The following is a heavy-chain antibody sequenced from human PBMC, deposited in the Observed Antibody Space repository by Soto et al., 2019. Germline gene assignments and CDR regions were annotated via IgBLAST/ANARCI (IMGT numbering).Heavy chain of an antibody. Sequence: QVQLQESGPGLVKPSQTLSLTCTVSGGSISSGGYYWSWIRPHPGKGLEGIVYIYCSGSTYYHPSLQSRVTITVDTSKNQYSLKLSSVTAADTDVYYCARGIAAAGHPSAQLFDYWGQGTLVTVSS. J-gene: IGHJ4*02. V-gene: IGHV4-31*03. CDR1: GGSISSGGYY. CDR2: IYCSGST. CDR3: ARGIAAAGHPSAQLFDY. D-gene: IGHD6-13*01.